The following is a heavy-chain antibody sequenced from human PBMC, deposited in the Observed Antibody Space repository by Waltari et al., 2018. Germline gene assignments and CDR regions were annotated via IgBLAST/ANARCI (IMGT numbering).Heavy chain of an antibody. CDR1: GFTFSTYE. CDR3: ARWFRESGNIYGYWYFDL. J-gene: IGHJ2*01. Sequence: EVQLVDSGGGLVQPGGSLRLPCAASGFTFSTYEMNWVRQAPGKGLEWVAYIRSSGSATYYADSVRGRFTISRDNGKNSLFLQMNSLRAEDTAVYYCARWFRESGNIYGYWYFDLWGRGTLVTVSS. D-gene: IGHD3-10*01. CDR2: IRSSGSAT. V-gene: IGHV3-48*03.